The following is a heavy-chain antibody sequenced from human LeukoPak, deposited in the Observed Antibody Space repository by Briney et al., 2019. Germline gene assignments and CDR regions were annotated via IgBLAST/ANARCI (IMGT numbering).Heavy chain of an antibody. D-gene: IGHD5-18*01. Sequence: SETLSLTCAVYGGSFSGYYWSWIRQPPGKGLEWIGEINHSGSTNYNPSLKSRVTISVDTSKNQFSLKLSSVTAAGTAVYYCARGGYSYGTPWGFKKAPGPYSMADYWGQGTLVTVSS. J-gene: IGHJ4*02. CDR1: GGSFSGYY. V-gene: IGHV4-34*01. CDR3: ARGGYSYGTPWGFKKAPGPYSMADY. CDR2: INHSGST.